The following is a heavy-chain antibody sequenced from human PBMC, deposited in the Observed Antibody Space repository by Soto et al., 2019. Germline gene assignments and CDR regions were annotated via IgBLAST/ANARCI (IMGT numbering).Heavy chain of an antibody. CDR2: IRSRSIDM. CDR3: GRKSYIAKDFNI. Sequence: EVQLVESGGGLVKPGASLRLSCAASGFTFSNYNINWVRQAPGKGLEWVSSIRSRSIDMYYADSVKGRFTISRDDAKNALSLQMNAVRAEDTAVYFCGRKSYIAKDFNIWVQGTVVTVSS. CDR1: GFTFSNYN. J-gene: IGHJ3*02. D-gene: IGHD6-13*01. V-gene: IGHV3-21*01.